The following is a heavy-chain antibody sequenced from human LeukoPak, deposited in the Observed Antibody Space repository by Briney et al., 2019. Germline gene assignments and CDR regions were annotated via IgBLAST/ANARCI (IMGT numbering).Heavy chain of an antibody. CDR2: TYYRSMWYN. D-gene: IGHD1-26*01. CDR1: GDTVSSNSAA. CDR3: AREGEVGTTWSWFDP. J-gene: IGHJ5*02. Sequence: SQTLSLTCAISGDTVSSNSAAWNWIRQSPSRGLEWLGRTYYRSMWYNDYAVSVKSPITTKPDTSKNHFSLQLNSVTPEDTAVYYCAREGEVGTTWSWFDPWGQGTLVTVSS. V-gene: IGHV6-1*01.